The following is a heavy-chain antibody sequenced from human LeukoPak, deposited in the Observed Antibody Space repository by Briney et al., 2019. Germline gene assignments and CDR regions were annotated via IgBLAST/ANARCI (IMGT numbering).Heavy chain of an antibody. CDR2: IYHSGST. V-gene: IGHV4-30-2*01. J-gene: IGHJ5*02. D-gene: IGHD4-23*01. Sequence: SETLSLTCTVSGGSITNGSYSWSWIRQPPGKGLEWIGYIYHSGSTYYNPSLKSRVTISVDRSKNQFSLKLSSVTAADTAVYYCARAVVTPLRRWFDPWGQGTLVTVSS. CDR1: GGSITNGSYS. CDR3: ARAVVTPLRRWFDP.